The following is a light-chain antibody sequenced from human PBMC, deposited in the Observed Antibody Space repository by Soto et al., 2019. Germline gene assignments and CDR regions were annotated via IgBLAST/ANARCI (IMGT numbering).Light chain of an antibody. CDR2: AAS. CDR3: QQSYSTISIT. CDR1: QSISSY. Sequence: DIQMTQSPSSLSASVGDRVTITCRASQSISSYLNWYQQKPGKSPKLLIYAASSLQSGVPARFSGSGSGTDFTLTISSLQPEDFATYYCQQSYSTISITFGQWTRLEIK. J-gene: IGKJ5*01. V-gene: IGKV1-39*01.